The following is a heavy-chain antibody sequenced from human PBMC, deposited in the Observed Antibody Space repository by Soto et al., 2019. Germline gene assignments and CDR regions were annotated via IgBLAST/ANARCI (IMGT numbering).Heavy chain of an antibody. CDR1: GDSISRSSHY. V-gene: IGHV4-39*01. D-gene: IGHD6-19*01. Sequence: SETLSLTCTVSGDSISRSSHYWGWIRQPPGKGLEWIGSNYHSGSTYNNPSLKSRVTISVDTSKTLFSLKLRSVTAADTAVYYCARGYNNGWPHFDYWGRGTLVTVSS. CDR3: ARGYNNGWPHFDY. J-gene: IGHJ4*01. CDR2: NYHSGST.